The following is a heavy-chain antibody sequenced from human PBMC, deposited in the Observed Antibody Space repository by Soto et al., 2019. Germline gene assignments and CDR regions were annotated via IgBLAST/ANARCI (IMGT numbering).Heavy chain of an antibody. CDR3: AKAYSSGWYSYYYGMDV. D-gene: IGHD6-19*01. V-gene: IGHV3-23*01. J-gene: IGHJ6*02. CDR1: GFTFSSYV. Sequence: GGSLRLSCAASGFTFSSYVMSWVRQAPGKGLEWVSAISGSGGSTYYADSVKGRFTISRDNSKNTLYLQMNSLRAEDTAVYYCAKAYSSGWYSYYYGMDVWGQGTTVTVSS. CDR2: ISGSGGST.